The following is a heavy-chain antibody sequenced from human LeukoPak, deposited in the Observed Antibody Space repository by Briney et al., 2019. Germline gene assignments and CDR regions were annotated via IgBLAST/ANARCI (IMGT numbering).Heavy chain of an antibody. J-gene: IGHJ6*02. CDR3: ARGVVPYSSGWDDYYYYGMDV. D-gene: IGHD6-19*01. V-gene: IGHV1-69*13. CDR1: GGTFSSYA. Sequence: SVKASCKASGGTFSSYAISWVRQAPGQGLEWMGGIIPIFGTANYAQKFQGRVTITADESTSTAYMELSSLRSEDTAVYYCARGVVPYSSGWDDYYYYGMDVWGQGTTVTVSS. CDR2: IIPIFGTA.